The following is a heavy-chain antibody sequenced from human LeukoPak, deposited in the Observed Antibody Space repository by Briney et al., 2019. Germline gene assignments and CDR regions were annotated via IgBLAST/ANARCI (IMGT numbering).Heavy chain of an antibody. D-gene: IGHD5-18*01. CDR1: GYTFTSYY. CDR2: INPSGGST. Sequence: ASVKVSCKASGYTFTSYYMHWVRQAPGQGLEWMGIINPSGGSTSYAQKFQGRVTMTRDTSTSTVYMELSSLRSEDTAVYYCARAGMQNTWIQLWALPTGFDYWGQGTLVTVSS. J-gene: IGHJ4*02. V-gene: IGHV1-46*01. CDR3: ARAGMQNTWIQLWALPTGFDY.